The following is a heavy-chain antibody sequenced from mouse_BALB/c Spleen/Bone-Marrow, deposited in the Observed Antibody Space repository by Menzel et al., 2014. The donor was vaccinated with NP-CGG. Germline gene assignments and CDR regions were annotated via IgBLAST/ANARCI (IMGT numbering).Heavy chain of an antibody. CDR1: GYTFTNYW. D-gene: IGHD2-14*01. CDR2: IYPSDSYS. CDR3: TRRDRYDYYGVDY. J-gene: IGHJ4*01. V-gene: IGHV1-69*02. Sequence: QVQLQQSGAELVRPGASVKVSCKASGYTFTNYWINWVRQRPGQGLEWIGNIYPSDSYSNYNQKFKDKATLTVDKSSSTAYMQLSSPTSEDSAVYYCTRRDRYDYYGVDYWGQGTSVTVSS.